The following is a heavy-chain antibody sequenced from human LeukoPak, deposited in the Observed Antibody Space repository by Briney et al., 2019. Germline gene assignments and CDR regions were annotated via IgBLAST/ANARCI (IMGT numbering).Heavy chain of an antibody. CDR1: GYTFTSYW. Sequence: GESLKISCKGSGYTFTSYWIAWVRQMPGKGLEWMGIIYPGDFDTRYSPSFQGQVTISADKSINTAYLPWNSLKASTTAMYYCGRRYASSEGYFFDYWGEGTLVTVS. CDR3: GRRYASSEGYFFDY. D-gene: IGHD3-16*01. CDR2: IYPGDFDT. V-gene: IGHV5-51*01. J-gene: IGHJ4*02.